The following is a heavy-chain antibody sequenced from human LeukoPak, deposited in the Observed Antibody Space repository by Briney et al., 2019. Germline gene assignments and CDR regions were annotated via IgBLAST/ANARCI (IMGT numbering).Heavy chain of an antibody. Sequence: GGSLRLSCAASGFTFSNYWMHWVRQTPGKGLVWVSRIISDGSSTSYADSLKGRFTISRDNAKNTLYLQMNSLRAEHTAVYYCARDGSLPDYWGQGTLVTVSS. V-gene: IGHV3-74*01. CDR2: IISDGSST. CDR3: ARDGSLPDY. J-gene: IGHJ4*02. CDR1: GFTFSNYW.